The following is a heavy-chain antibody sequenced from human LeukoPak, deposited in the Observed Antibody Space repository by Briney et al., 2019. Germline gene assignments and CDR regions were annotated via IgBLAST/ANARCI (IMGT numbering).Heavy chain of an antibody. Sequence: SETLSLTCTVSGGSMSSYYRSWIRQPPGKGLEWIGYISHSGSTKYNPSLKSRVTIWVDTSKSQFSLKLNSVTAADTAVYYCARHRNWDFDYWGQGTLVTVSS. CDR2: ISHSGST. CDR1: GGSMSSYY. J-gene: IGHJ4*02. D-gene: IGHD7-27*01. V-gene: IGHV4-59*08. CDR3: ARHRNWDFDY.